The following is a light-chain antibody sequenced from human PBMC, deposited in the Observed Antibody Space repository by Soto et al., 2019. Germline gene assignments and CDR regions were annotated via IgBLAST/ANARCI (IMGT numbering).Light chain of an antibody. V-gene: IGLV2-11*01. CDR1: SNVVGGYDY. CDR2: DVS. Sequence: QSVLTQPRSVSGSPGQSVTISCTGTSNVVGGYDYVSWYQQHPGKAPKLIIYDVSKRPSGVPDRFSGSKSGNTASLTISGLQAEYEADYYCCSYAGTYSYVFGTGTKVTVL. CDR3: CSYAGTYSYV. J-gene: IGLJ1*01.